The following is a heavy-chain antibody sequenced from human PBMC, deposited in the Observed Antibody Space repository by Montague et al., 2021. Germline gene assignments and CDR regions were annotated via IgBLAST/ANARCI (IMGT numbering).Heavy chain of an antibody. J-gene: IGHJ6*02. CDR3: ARDSDFWSSNFSVYGMDV. Sequence: SLRLSCAASGFTFSDYYMSWIRQAPGKGLEWVSYISASGSTIYFADSVKGRFTISRDNAKSSLFLQMNSLRAEDTAVYYCARDSDFWSSNFSVYGMDVWGQGTTVIVSS. CDR1: GFTFSDYY. V-gene: IGHV3-11*01. D-gene: IGHD3-3*01. CDR2: ISASGSTI.